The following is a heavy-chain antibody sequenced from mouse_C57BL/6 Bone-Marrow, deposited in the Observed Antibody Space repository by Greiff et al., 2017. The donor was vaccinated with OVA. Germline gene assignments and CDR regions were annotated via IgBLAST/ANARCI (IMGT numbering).Heavy chain of an antibody. CDR1: GYSFTGYY. D-gene: IGHD2-4*01. CDR2: INPSTGGT. J-gene: IGHJ4*01. CDR3: ARRGCYDYVAGYAMDY. Sequence: VQLQQSGPEPVKPGASVKISCKASGYSFTGYYMNWVKQSPEKSLEWIGEINPSTGGTTYNQKFKAKATLTVDKSSSTAYMQLKSLTSEDSAVYYCARRGCYDYVAGYAMDYWGQGTSVTVSA. V-gene: IGHV1-42*01.